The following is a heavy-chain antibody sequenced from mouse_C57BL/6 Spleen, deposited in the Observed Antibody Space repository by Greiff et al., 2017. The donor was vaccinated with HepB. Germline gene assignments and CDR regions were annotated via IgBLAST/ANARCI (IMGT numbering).Heavy chain of an antibody. J-gene: IGHJ4*01. CDR3: ARRVVYAMDY. CDR2: INPNNGGP. CDR1: GYTFTDSN. D-gene: IGHD1-1*02. Sequence: EVQRVESGPELVKPGASVKMSCKASGYTFTDSNMHWVKQSHGKSLEWIGYINPNNGGPSYNHKFKGKAKLTVNKSSSKAYMELRSLTSGDSAVYYCARRVVYAMDYWGQGTSVTVSS. V-gene: IGHV1-22*01.